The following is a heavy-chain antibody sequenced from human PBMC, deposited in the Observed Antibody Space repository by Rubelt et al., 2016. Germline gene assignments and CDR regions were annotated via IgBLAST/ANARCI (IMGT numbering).Heavy chain of an antibody. CDR1: SYG. CDR3: AKVVVGLATYDY. Sequence: SYGISWVRQAPGQGLEWMGWISAYNGNTNYAQKLQGRVTMTTDTSTSTAYMELRSLRSDDTAGYYCAKVVVGLATYDYWGQGTLVTVSS. J-gene: IGHJ4*02. CDR2: ISAYNGNT. D-gene: IGHD1-26*01. V-gene: IGHV1-18*01.